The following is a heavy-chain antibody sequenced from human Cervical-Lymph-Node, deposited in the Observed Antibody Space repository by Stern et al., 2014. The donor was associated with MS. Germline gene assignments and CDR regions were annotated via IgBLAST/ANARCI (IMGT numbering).Heavy chain of an antibody. Sequence: QVTLKESGPTLVRPTQTLTLTCSFSGLSLSTSGVGVGWIRQPPGKALEWLAVIYWDDDKRYSPSLKSRLSITKDTSRNQVVLTMTSMDPADTATYYCAPGVYDHFAYWGQGTLVTVSS. V-gene: IGHV2-5*02. CDR2: IYWDDDK. CDR3: APGVYDHFAY. D-gene: IGHD2/OR15-2a*01. CDR1: GLSLSTSGVG. J-gene: IGHJ4*02.